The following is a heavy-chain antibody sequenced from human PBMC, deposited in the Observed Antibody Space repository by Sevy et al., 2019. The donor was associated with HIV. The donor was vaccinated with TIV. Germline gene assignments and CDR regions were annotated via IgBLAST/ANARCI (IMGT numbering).Heavy chain of an antibody. CDR1: GFTFSSYS. CDR2: INSISTYI. Sequence: GESLKISCAASGFTFSSYSMHWVRQAPGKGLEWVSSINSISTYIYYAGSVKGRFTISRDNAKNSLYLQMNSLRAEDTAVYYCARGPDYYDSSGYYYQWGQGTLVTVSS. CDR3: ARGPDYYDSSGYYYQ. J-gene: IGHJ4*02. D-gene: IGHD3-22*01. V-gene: IGHV3-21*01.